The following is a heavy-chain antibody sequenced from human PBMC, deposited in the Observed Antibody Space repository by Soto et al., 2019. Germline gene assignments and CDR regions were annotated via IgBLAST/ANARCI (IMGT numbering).Heavy chain of an antibody. CDR3: ARDQLEGNWFDP. CDR2: IYHSGYT. Sequence: QLQLHECGTGLMKPSQTLSLTCAVSGGSISSGGYSWNWIRQPPGKGLEWIGYIYHSGYTFYNPSLKSRVTISVDKSKNQFSLKLSSVTAADTAVYYCARDQLEGNWFDPWGQGTLVTVSS. J-gene: IGHJ5*02. D-gene: IGHD1-1*01. V-gene: IGHV4-30-2*01. CDR1: GGSISSGGYS.